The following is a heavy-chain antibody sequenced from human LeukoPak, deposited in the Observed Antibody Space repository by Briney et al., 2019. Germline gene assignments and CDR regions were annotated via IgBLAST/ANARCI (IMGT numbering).Heavy chain of an antibody. CDR1: GDTFSNYD. J-gene: IGHJ4*02. V-gene: IGHV1-69*05. CDR3: ALWAEKQLVYFDF. D-gene: IGHD6-13*01. Sequence: ASVKVSCKASGDTFSNYDVTWVRQAPGQGLEWMGRIIPVFDTAKYAQNFQGRVTMTTDESSSTAYMELYSLRSEDTDVYYCALWAEKQLVYFDFGGQEPLATVPP. CDR2: IIPVFDTA.